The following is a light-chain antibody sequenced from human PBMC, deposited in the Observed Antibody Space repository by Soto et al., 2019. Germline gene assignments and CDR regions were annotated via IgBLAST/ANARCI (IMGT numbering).Light chain of an antibody. CDR1: QCISNR. Sequence: LQINQSPSTLSASVGDSVTITCRASQCISNRLAWYQQKPGKAPKVLIYDASSLESGVPSRFSGSGSGTEFILTISSLQPDDFASYCCQHYGGMWTFGQGTKVDI. J-gene: IGKJ1*01. CDR2: DAS. CDR3: QHYGGMWT. V-gene: IGKV1-5*01.